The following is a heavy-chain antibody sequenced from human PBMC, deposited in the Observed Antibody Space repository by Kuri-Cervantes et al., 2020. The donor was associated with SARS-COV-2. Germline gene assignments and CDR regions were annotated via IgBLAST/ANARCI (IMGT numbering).Heavy chain of an antibody. V-gene: IGHV3-30*04. CDR2: ISYDGSNK. Sequence: GGSLRLSCAASGFTFSSYAMHWVRQAPGKGLEWVAVISYDGSNKYYADSVKGRFTISRDNSKNTLYLQMNSLRAEDTAVYYCARGASGYNPPFDYWSQGTLVTVSS. D-gene: IGHD5-24*01. J-gene: IGHJ4*02. CDR1: GFTFSSYA. CDR3: ARGASGYNPPFDY.